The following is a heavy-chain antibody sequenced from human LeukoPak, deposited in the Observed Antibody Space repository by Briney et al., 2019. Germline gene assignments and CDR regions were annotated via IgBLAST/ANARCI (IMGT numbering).Heavy chain of an antibody. Sequence: PGGSLRLSCTASGFTFGDYAMSWVRQAPGKGLVWVSRINSDGRSTSSADSVKGRFTISRDNAKNTLYLQTNSLRTEDTAVYYCARDQLYCTGGICYFDYWGQGTLVTVSS. D-gene: IGHD2-8*02. CDR1: GFTFGDYA. CDR2: INSDGRST. V-gene: IGHV3-74*01. J-gene: IGHJ4*02. CDR3: ARDQLYCTGGICYFDY.